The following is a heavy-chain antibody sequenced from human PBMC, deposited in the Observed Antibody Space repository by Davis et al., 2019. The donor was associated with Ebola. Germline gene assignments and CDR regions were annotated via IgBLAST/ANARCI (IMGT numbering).Heavy chain of an antibody. CDR3: ARDNRGRPLGY. V-gene: IGHV3-7*03. J-gene: IGHJ1*01. CDR2: IKHDGSEK. Sequence: GGSLRLSCAASGFTFSNYWMSWVRQAPGKGLEWVANIKHDGSEKYDVDSVRGRFTISRDNTRNSLFLQMNSLRVDDTAVYYCARDNRGRPLGYWGKGTLVTVSS. CDR1: GFTFSNYW. D-gene: IGHD3-16*02.